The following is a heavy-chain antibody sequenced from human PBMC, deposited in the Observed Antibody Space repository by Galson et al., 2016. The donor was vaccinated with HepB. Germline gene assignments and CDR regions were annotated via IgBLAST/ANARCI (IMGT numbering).Heavy chain of an antibody. CDR3: ARTPAYSYGAYYFDY. CDR1: GFSLSTPGMR. D-gene: IGHD5-18*01. V-gene: IGHV2-70*04. J-gene: IGHJ4*02. Sequence: ALVKPTQTLALTCAFSGFSLSTPGMRVSWVRQPPGKALEWLARIDWDDDKFYSTSLKTRLTISKDTSKNQVVLTMANMDPVDTATYYCARTPAYSYGAYYFDYWGQGTLVTVSS. CDR2: IDWDDDK.